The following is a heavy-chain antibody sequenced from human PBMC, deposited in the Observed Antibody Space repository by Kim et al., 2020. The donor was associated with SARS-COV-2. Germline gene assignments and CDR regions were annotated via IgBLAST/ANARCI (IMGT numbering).Heavy chain of an antibody. D-gene: IGHD3-10*01. CDR1: GFTFSNAW. CDR3: TTDWGSGSYYNGYFQH. J-gene: IGHJ1*01. Sequence: GGSLRLSCAASGFTFSNAWMSWVRQAPGKGLEWVGRIKSKTDGGTTDYAAPVKGRFTISRDDSKNTLYLQMNSLKTEDTAVYYCTTDWGSGSYYNGYFQHWGQGTLVTVSS. CDR2: IKSKTDGGTT. V-gene: IGHV3-15*01.